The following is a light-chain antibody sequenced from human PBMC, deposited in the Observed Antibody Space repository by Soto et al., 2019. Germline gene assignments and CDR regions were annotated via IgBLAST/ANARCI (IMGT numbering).Light chain of an antibody. CDR1: SSNIGSNY. V-gene: IGLV1-47*01. CDR3: AVRDDSLSGHWV. J-gene: IGLJ3*02. CDR2: RSD. Sequence: QPVLTQPPSASGTPGQRVTISCSGSSSNIGSNYVSWYQHLPGAAPKLLIYRSDQRPSGVPDRFSGSKSGTSASLAISGLQSEDEADYFCAVRDDSLSGHWVFGGGTKVTVL.